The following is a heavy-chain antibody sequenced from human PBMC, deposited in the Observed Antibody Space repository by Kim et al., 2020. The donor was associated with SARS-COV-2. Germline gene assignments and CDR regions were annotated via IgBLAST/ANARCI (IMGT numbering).Heavy chain of an antibody. CDR2: IDPSDSYT. CDR1: GYSFTSYW. V-gene: IGHV5-10-1*01. Sequence: GESLKISCKGSGYSFTSYWISWVRQMPGKGLEWMGRIDPSDSYTNYSPSFQGHVTISADKSISTAYLQWSSLKASDTAMYYCARHRSLKIVGATTRHNWFDPWGQGTLVTVSS. CDR3: ARHRSLKIVGATTRHNWFDP. J-gene: IGHJ5*02. D-gene: IGHD1-26*01.